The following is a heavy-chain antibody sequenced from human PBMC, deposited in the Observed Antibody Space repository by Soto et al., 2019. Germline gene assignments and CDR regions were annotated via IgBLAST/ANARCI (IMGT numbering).Heavy chain of an antibody. D-gene: IGHD6-19*01. V-gene: IGHV3-23*01. CDR1: GFTFSSYA. CDR2: ISGSGGST. Sequence: EVQLLESGGGLVQPGGSLRLSCAASGFTFSSYAMSWVRQAPGKGLEWVSAISGSGGSTYYADSVKGRFTISRDNSKNTLYLQMNSLRAEDTAVYYCAHKDSSGGVFDYWGQGTLVTVSS. CDR3: AHKDSSGGVFDY. J-gene: IGHJ4*02.